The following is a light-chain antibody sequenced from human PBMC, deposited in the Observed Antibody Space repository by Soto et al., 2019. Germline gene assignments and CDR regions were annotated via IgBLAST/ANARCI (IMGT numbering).Light chain of an antibody. J-gene: IGKJ1*01. CDR3: TMGT. CDR2: DAS. CDR1: QSVGNS. V-gene: IGKV3D-11*02. Sequence: EIVLTQSPATLSLSPGDRATLSCRASQSVGNSLAWYQHKPGQTPTLLIYDASTRASGIPARCSGSGPGKDFMFPDAPVEPECIAEYFFTMGTFGQGSKVEI.